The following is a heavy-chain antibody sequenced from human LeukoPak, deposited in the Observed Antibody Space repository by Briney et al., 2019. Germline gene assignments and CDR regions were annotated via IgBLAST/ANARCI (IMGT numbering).Heavy chain of an antibody. Sequence: GGSLRLSCAASGFTFSSSGISWVRQAPGKGLEWVSYISSSGSTIYYADSVKGRFTISRDNAKNSLYLQMDSLRAEDTAVYYCAELGITMIGGVWGKGTTVTISS. D-gene: IGHD3-10*02. CDR2: ISSSGSTI. CDR1: GFTFSSSG. V-gene: IGHV3-48*04. J-gene: IGHJ6*04. CDR3: AELGITMIGGV.